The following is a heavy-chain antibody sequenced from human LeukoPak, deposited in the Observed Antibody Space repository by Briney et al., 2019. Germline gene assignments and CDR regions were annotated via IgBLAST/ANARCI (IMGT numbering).Heavy chain of an antibody. Sequence: PSETLSLTCTVSGGSISSGSYYWSWIRQPAGKGLEWIGRIYTSGSTNYNPSLKSRVTISVDTSKNQFSLKLSSVTAADTAVYYCARDSYYYDSSGYYYVESGAFDIWGQGTMVTVSS. V-gene: IGHV4-61*02. D-gene: IGHD3-22*01. CDR3: ARDSYYYDSSGYYYVESGAFDI. J-gene: IGHJ3*02. CDR1: GGSISSGSYY. CDR2: IYTSGST.